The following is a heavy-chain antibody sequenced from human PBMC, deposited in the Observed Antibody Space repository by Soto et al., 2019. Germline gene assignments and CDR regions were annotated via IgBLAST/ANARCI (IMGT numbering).Heavy chain of an antibody. V-gene: IGHV3-48*03. D-gene: IGHD6-13*01. CDR1: GFTFSSYE. Sequence: SLRLSCAASGFTFSSYEMNWVRQAPGKGLEWVSYISSSGSTIYYADSVKGRFTISRDNAKNSLYLQMNSLRAEDTAVYYCASLAAAGTFDYWGQGXLVTVYS. CDR3: ASLAAAGTFDY. CDR2: ISSSGSTI. J-gene: IGHJ4*02.